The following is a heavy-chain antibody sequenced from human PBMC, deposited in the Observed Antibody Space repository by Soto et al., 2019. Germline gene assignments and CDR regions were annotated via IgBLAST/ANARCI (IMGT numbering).Heavy chain of an antibody. CDR2: ISYDGSNK. D-gene: IGHD3-16*02. CDR1: GFTFSSYA. Sequence: QVQLVESGGGVVQPGRSLRLSCAASGFTFSSYAMHWVRQAPGKGLEWVAVISYDGSNKYYADSVKGRFTISRDNSKNTLYLQMNSLRAEDTAVYYCARVHDPDMITFGGVIQTGGMDVWGQGTTVTVSS. J-gene: IGHJ6*02. V-gene: IGHV3-30-3*01. CDR3: ARVHDPDMITFGGVIQTGGMDV.